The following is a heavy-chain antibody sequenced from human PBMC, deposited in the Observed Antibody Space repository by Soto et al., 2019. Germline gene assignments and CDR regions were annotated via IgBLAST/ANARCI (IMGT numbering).Heavy chain of an antibody. V-gene: IGHV4-39*01. Sequence: PSETLSLTCTVSGGSISSSNYHWGWIRQPPGKGLEWIGSMYYSGSAYYNPSLKSRVTISVDTSKNQFSLKLTSVTAADTAVYYCARGQVVAAQHWGQGTLVTVSS. D-gene: IGHD2-15*01. CDR2: MYYSGSA. J-gene: IGHJ4*02. CDR1: GGSISSSNYH. CDR3: ARGQVVAAQH.